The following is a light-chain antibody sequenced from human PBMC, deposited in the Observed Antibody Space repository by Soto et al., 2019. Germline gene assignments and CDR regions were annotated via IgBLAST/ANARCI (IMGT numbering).Light chain of an antibody. CDR3: QQYGSSPELT. V-gene: IGKV3-11*01. CDR2: DAS. J-gene: IGKJ4*01. CDR1: QSVSTY. Sequence: EILFTKYPATLSLSPGERATLSCRASQSVSTYLASYQQKSGQAPSLLIYDASNRATGIPARFSASETWTDFTLTISDVQPEDFAVYYCQQYGSSPELTFGGGTKVDIK.